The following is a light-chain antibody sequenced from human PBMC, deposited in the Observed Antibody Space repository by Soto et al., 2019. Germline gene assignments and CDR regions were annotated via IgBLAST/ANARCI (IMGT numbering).Light chain of an antibody. J-gene: IGKJ1*01. CDR3: QQYDNFPQT. Sequence: EVLMTQSPDTLYVSPGERVTLSCRASQSVSDKLAWYQQKPGQGPRLLVYRASTRTLGIPARFSGSESGTDFTLTISRLEPEDFAMYYCQQYDNFPQTFGQGTRVEIK. CDR2: RAS. CDR1: QSVSDK. V-gene: IGKV3-15*01.